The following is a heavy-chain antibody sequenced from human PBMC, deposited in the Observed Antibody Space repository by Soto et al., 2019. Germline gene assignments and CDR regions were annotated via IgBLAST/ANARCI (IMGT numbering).Heavy chain of an antibody. D-gene: IGHD3-16*02. CDR2: IIPIFGTA. J-gene: IGHJ3*02. CDR3: ARGRRLRLGELSFFNDAFDI. Sequence: QVQLVQSGAEVKKPGSSVKVSCKASGGTFSSYAISWVRQAPGQGLEWMRGIIPIFGTANYAQKFQGRVTITADKSTRTAYMELSSLRSEDTAVYYCARGRRLRLGELSFFNDAFDIWGQGTMVTVSS. CDR1: GGTFSSYA. V-gene: IGHV1-69*14.